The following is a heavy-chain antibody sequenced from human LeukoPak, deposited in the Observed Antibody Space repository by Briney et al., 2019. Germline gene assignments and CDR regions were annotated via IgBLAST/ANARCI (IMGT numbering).Heavy chain of an antibody. Sequence: SQTLSLTCAISGESVSSNSATWNWIRQSPSRGLEWLGRTYYRSKWDNDYAVSVKSRITINADTSKNQFSLQVKSVTPEDTAVYYCARVIWGPHEAFDVWGQGTMVTVSP. D-gene: IGHD3-16*01. CDR2: TYYRSKWDN. CDR3: ARVIWGPHEAFDV. J-gene: IGHJ3*01. CDR1: GESVSSNSAT. V-gene: IGHV6-1*01.